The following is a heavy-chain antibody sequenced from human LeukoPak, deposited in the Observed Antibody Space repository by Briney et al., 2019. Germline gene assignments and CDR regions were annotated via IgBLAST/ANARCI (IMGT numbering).Heavy chain of an antibody. J-gene: IGHJ5*02. D-gene: IGHD5-18*01. Sequence: ASVKVSCKASGYTFTSYYMHWVRQAPGQGLEWMGIINPSGGSTSYAQKFQGRVTMTRDTSTSTVYMELSSLRSEDTAEYYCARLNSYGSHGNNWFDPWGQGTLVTVSS. CDR2: INPSGGST. CDR3: ARLNSYGSHGNNWFDP. CDR1: GYTFTSYY. V-gene: IGHV1-46*01.